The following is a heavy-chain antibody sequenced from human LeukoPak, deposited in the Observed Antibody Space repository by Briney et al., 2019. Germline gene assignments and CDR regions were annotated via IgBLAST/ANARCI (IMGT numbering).Heavy chain of an antibody. V-gene: IGHV4-61*08. Sequence: PSETLSLTCTVSGGSISSGGYYWSWIRQPPGKGLEWIGYIYYSGSTNYNPSLKSRVTISIDTSKSQFSLKLSSVTAADTAVYYCASSSSSWYGGWFDPWGQGTLVTVSS. J-gene: IGHJ5*02. CDR3: ASSSSSWYGGWFDP. D-gene: IGHD6-13*01. CDR1: GGSISSGGYY. CDR2: IYYSGST.